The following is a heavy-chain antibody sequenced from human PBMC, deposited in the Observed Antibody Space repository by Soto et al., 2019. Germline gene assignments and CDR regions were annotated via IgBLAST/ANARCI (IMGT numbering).Heavy chain of an antibody. V-gene: IGHV1-3*01. CDR3: AIIPENYYGSGSLYYYYHSGTDV. J-gene: IGHJ6*02. D-gene: IGHD3-10*01. CDR1: GYTFASCA. Sequence: ASVEVSCKASGYTFASCARRWARQAPGQRLEWMGWINAGNGNTKYSQKFQGRVTITRDTSASTAYMELSSLRSEDTAVYYCAIIPENYYGSGSLYYYYHSGTDVWGQGTTVPVS. CDR2: INAGNGNT.